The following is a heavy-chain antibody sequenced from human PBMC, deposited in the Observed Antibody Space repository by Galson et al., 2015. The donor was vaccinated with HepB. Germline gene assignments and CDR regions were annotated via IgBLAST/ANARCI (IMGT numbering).Heavy chain of an antibody. J-gene: IGHJ4*02. V-gene: IGHV1-2*02. Sequence: SVKVSCKASGYTFTDYYVHWVRQAPGQGLEWMGWVNPKSGGANYAQKFQGRVIMTRDTSINTAYMELSRLRSDDTAVYYCVVSGSYSSDFDYWGQGALVTVSS. CDR2: VNPKSGGA. CDR3: VVSGSYSSDFDY. D-gene: IGHD1-26*01. CDR1: GYTFTDYY.